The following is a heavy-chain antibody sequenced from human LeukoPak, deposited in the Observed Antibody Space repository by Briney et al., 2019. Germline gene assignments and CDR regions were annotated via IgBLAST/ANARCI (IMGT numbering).Heavy chain of an antibody. J-gene: IGHJ4*02. V-gene: IGHV5-51*01. Sequence: GESLQISCKGSGYSFTSYWIGWVRQMPGKGLEWMGIIYPGDSDTRYSPSFQGQVTISADKSISTAYLQWSSLKASDTAMYYCARQRYYYDSSAMDYFDYWGQGTLVTVSS. D-gene: IGHD3-22*01. CDR3: ARQRYYYDSSAMDYFDY. CDR2: IYPGDSDT. CDR1: GYSFTSYW.